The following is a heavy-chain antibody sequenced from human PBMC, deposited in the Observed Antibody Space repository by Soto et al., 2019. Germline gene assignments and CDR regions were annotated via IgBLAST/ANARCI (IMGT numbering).Heavy chain of an antibody. V-gene: IGHV3-21*01. J-gene: IGHJ5*02. CDR1: GFTFSRYN. D-gene: IGHD3-3*01. CDR2: ISSGSDYI. Sequence: GGSLRLSCAASGFTFSRYNMNWVRQAPGKGLEWVSSISSGSDYISYADSVKGRFTISRDNAENSLFLQLSSLRAEDTAVYYCASGRRPPLEYLLSGFFGPSGQGSPVTVSS. CDR3: ASGRRPPLEYLLSGFFGP.